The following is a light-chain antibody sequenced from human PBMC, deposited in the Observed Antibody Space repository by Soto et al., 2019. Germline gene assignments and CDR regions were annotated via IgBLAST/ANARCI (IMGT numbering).Light chain of an antibody. J-gene: IGKJ4*01. Sequence: IQMTQSPSSLSASVGDRVTITCRASHTISDSLNWYQQTPGKAPNLLIYAAPSLQSGVPSRFTGSGSGTDFTLTIGGLQPEDFATYYCQQSYGSPLTFGGGTKVDI. V-gene: IGKV1-39*01. CDR2: AAP. CDR1: HTISDS. CDR3: QQSYGSPLT.